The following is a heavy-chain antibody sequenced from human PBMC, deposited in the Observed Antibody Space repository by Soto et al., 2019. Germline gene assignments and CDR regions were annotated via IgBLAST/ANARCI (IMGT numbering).Heavy chain of an antibody. CDR1: GVTFSSYA. CDR3: ARDGDYYGSGVYD. D-gene: IGHD3-10*01. V-gene: IGHV1-69*13. Sequence: SVKVSCKASGVTFSSYAISWVRQAPGQGLEWMGGIIPIFGTANYAQKFQGRVTITADESTSTAYMELSSLRSEDTAVYYCARDGDYYGSGVYDWGQGTLVTVSS. J-gene: IGHJ4*02. CDR2: IIPIFGTA.